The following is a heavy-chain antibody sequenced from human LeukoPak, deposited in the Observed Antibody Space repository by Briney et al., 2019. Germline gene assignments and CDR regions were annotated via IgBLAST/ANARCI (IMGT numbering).Heavy chain of an antibody. CDR3: ARDIAAAAFDY. Sequence: PSETLSLTCTVSDGSVSSGSYYWSWIRQPPGKGLEWIGYIYYSGSTNYNPSLKSRVTISVDTSKNQFSLKLSSVTAADTAVYYCARDIAAAAFDYWGQGTLVTVSS. D-gene: IGHD6-13*01. J-gene: IGHJ4*02. V-gene: IGHV4-61*01. CDR1: DGSVSSGSYY. CDR2: IYYSGST.